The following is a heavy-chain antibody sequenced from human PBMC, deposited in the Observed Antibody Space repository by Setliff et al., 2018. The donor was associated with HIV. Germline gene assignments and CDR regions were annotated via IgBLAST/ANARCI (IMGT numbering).Heavy chain of an antibody. CDR2: INPNSGGP. D-gene: IGHD3-3*02. V-gene: IGHV1-2*02. CDR1: GYTISAYY. CDR3: ARGDQLGLPI. Sequence: ASVKVSCKASGYTISAYYIHWVRLAPGQGLEWMGWINPNSGGPDYAQKFQDRVTMSWDASLTTAYMELRTLTSDDTAVYYCARGDQLGLPIWGQGTKVTVSS. J-gene: IGHJ3*02.